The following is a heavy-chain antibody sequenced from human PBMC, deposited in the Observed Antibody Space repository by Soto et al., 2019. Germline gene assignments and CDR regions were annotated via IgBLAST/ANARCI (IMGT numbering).Heavy chain of an antibody. CDR2: INHSGST. V-gene: IGHV4-34*01. Sequence: SETLSLTCAVYGGSFSGYYWSWIRQPPGKGLEWIGEINHSGSTNYNPSLKSRVTISVDTSKNQFSLKLSSVTAADTAVYYCARGRAVGYALFVVNYFDYWGQGTLVTVSS. CDR1: GGSFSGYY. J-gene: IGHJ4*02. CDR3: ARGRAVGYALFVVNYFDY. D-gene: IGHD5-12*01.